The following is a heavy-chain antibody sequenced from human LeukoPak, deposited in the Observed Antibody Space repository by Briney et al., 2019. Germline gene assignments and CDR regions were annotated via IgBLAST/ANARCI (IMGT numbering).Heavy chain of an antibody. V-gene: IGHV3-13*01. Sequence: AGGSLRLSCAASGFTFSSYDMHWVRQATGKGLEWVSAIGTAGDTYYPGSVKGRFTISRDNSKNTLYLQMNSLRAEDTAVYYCAKERDTAMVTIDYWGQGTLVTVSS. J-gene: IGHJ4*02. CDR3: AKERDTAMVTIDY. CDR1: GFTFSSYD. CDR2: IGTAGDT. D-gene: IGHD5-18*01.